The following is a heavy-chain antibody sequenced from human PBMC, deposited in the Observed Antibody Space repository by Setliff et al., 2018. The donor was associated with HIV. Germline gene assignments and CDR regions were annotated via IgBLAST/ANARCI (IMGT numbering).Heavy chain of an antibody. D-gene: IGHD5-12*01. Sequence: ASVKVSCKASGYTFSIYDINWVRQATGQGLQWMGWMSPKSGNTGYERKFQGRVSMTRNTSISTAYMELSSLISEDTAVYYCARGRDGYKPEPFDSWGQGTLVTVSS. CDR2: MSPKSGNT. CDR1: GYTFSIYD. V-gene: IGHV1-8*02. J-gene: IGHJ4*02. CDR3: ARGRDGYKPEPFDS.